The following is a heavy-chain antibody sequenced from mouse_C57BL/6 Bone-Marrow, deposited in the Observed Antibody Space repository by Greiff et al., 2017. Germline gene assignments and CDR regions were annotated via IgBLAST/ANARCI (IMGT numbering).Heavy chain of an antibody. Sequence: EVKLVESGPGLAKPSQTLSLTCSVTGYSITSDYWNWIRKFPGNKLEYMGYISYSGSTYYNPSLKSRISITRDTSKNQYYLQLNSVTTEDTATYYCARHYYGSSYDYAMDYWGQGTSVTVSS. V-gene: IGHV3-8*01. D-gene: IGHD1-1*01. CDR3: ARHYYGSSYDYAMDY. CDR2: ISYSGST. CDR1: GYSITSDY. J-gene: IGHJ4*01.